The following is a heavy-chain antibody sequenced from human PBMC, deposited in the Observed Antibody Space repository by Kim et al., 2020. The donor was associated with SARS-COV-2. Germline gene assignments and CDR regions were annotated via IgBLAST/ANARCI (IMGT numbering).Heavy chain of an antibody. V-gene: IGHV3-23*01. Sequence: YADSVKGRFTISRDNPKNTLYLRMSSLGAEDTAVCYCARSPKGSFYYDSWGQGTLVTVSS. D-gene: IGHD3-10*01. J-gene: IGHJ4*02. CDR3: ARSPKGSFYYDS.